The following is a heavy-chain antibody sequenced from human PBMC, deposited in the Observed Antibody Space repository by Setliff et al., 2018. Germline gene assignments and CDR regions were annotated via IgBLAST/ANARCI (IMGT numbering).Heavy chain of an antibody. J-gene: IGHJ4*02. CDR1: GFSFTTYW. D-gene: IGHD1-26*01. CDR3: ARLGGGGNNYFDY. Sequence: GESLKISCKGSGFSFTTYWIGWVRQMPGKGLELMGIIYPGDSDTRYSPAFQGQVTISADRSISTAYLQWSSLRASDTAMYYCARLGGGGNNYFDYWGQGTLVTVSS. CDR2: IYPGDSDT. V-gene: IGHV5-51*01.